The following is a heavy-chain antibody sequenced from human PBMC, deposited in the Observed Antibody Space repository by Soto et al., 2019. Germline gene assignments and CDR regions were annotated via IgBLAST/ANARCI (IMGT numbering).Heavy chain of an antibody. Sequence: PGGSLRLSCAASGFIFSSYCMHWVRQAPGKGLEWVAVISYDGINKYYSDSVKGRFTISRDNSKNTLYLQMNSLRAEDTAVYYCAKSVYNWNDGFFDYWGQGTLVTVSS. CDR1: GFIFSSYC. V-gene: IGHV3-30*18. D-gene: IGHD1-1*01. CDR3: AKSVYNWNDGFFDY. J-gene: IGHJ4*02. CDR2: ISYDGINK.